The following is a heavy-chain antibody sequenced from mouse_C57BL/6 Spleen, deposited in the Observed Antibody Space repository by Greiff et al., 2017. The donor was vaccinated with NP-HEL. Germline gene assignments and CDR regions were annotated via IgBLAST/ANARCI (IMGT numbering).Heavy chain of an antibody. Sequence: EVHLVESGGGLVKPGGSLKLSCAASGFTFSDYGMHWVRQAPEKGLEWVAYISSGSSTIYYADTVKGRFTISRDNAKNTLFLQMTSLRSEDTAMYYCARPHDYDGDYYAMDYWGQGTSVTVSS. CDR3: ARPHDYDGDYYAMDY. J-gene: IGHJ4*01. CDR1: GFTFSDYG. D-gene: IGHD2-4*01. CDR2: ISSGSSTI. V-gene: IGHV5-17*01.